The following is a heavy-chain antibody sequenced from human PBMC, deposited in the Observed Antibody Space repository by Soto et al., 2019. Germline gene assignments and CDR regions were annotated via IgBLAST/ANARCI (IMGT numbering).Heavy chain of an antibody. D-gene: IGHD5-12*01. Sequence: EVQLVESGGNLVQPGGSLRLSCVVSGFTFNNYWISWVRQAPGKGLEWVANIKQDGSEKHYLDSVKGRFTISRDDAKNSLYLQMNNLRAEDTAMYFCARYSGNDCIDYWGQGTLVTVSS. J-gene: IGHJ4*02. V-gene: IGHV3-7*04. CDR2: IKQDGSEK. CDR3: ARYSGNDCIDY. CDR1: GFTFNNYW.